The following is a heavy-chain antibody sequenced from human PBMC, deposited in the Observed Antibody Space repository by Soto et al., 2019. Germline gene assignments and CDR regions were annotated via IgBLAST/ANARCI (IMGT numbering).Heavy chain of an antibody. J-gene: IGHJ4*02. V-gene: IGHV4-34*01. CDR1: GGSFSGYY. D-gene: IGHD3-16*02. Sequence: QVQLQQWGAGLLKPSETLSLTCAVYGGSFSGYYWSWIRQPPGKGLEWIGEINHSGSTNYNPSLTSRVPISVDTSKNQFSLKLCSVTATDTAVYYCARGVGGNYAYIWGRYRGGMYYCDYWGQGTLVTVSS. CDR3: ARGVGGNYAYIWGRYRGGMYYCDY. CDR2: INHSGST.